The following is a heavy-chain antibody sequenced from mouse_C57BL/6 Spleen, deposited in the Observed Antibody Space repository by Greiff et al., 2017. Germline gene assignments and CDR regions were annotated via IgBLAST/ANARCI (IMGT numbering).Heavy chain of an antibody. CDR2: INPSNGGT. D-gene: IGHD2-4*01. V-gene: IGHV1-53*01. CDR3: ARNDYDVDYAMDY. Sequence: QVQLQHPGTELVKPGASVKLSCKASGYTFTSYWMHWVKQRPGQGLEWIGNINPSNGGTNYNEKFKSKATLTVDKSSSTAYMQLSSLTSEDSAVYYCARNDYDVDYAMDYWGQGTSVTVSS. J-gene: IGHJ4*01. CDR1: GYTFTSYW.